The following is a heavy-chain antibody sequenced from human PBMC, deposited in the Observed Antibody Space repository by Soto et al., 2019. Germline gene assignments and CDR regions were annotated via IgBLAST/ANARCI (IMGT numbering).Heavy chain of an antibody. D-gene: IGHD3-9*01. CDR1: GGTFSSYA. Sequence: SVKVSCKASGGTFSSYAISWVRQAPGQGLEWMGGIIPIFGTANYAQKFQGRVTITADKSTSTAYMEMSSLRSEDTAVYYCARASPHETYYDIWTQGMDGWGEGRPVTV. CDR2: IIPIFGTA. V-gene: IGHV1-69*06. J-gene: IGHJ6*02. CDR3: ARASPHETYYDIWTQGMDG.